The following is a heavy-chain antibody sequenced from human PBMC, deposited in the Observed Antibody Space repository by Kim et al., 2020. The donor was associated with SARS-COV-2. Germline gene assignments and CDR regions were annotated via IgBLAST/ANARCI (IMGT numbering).Heavy chain of an antibody. Sequence: GGSLRLSCAASGFTFSACWMTWVRQAPGRGLEWVANVNQDGSDKYYVDSVKGRFTISRDNAKNSLYLQMNSLRAEDTAVYWCATGHTFLGFSDTTTGAREPWVEVPRGQGTLVTVSS. CDR3: ATGHTFLGFSDTTTGAREPWVEVP. V-gene: IGHV3-7*01. CDR2: VNQDGSDK. CDR1: GFTFSACW. D-gene: IGHD3-3*01. J-gene: IGHJ5*02.